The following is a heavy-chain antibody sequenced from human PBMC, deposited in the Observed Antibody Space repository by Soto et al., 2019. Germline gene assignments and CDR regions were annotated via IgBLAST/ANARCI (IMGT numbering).Heavy chain of an antibody. CDR2: IYYSGST. Sequence: QLQLQESGPGLVKPSETLSLTCTVSGGSISSSSYYWGWIRQPPGQGLEWIGSIYYSGSTYYNPSLNSRVTISVNTSKNHFSLMVISVTAADTAVYYCARGPNGYCSCGSCFSVNCFDPWGQGTLVTVSS. CDR3: ARGPNGYCSCGSCFSVNCFDP. D-gene: IGHD2-15*01. J-gene: IGHJ5*02. CDR1: GGSISSSSYY. V-gene: IGHV4-39*02.